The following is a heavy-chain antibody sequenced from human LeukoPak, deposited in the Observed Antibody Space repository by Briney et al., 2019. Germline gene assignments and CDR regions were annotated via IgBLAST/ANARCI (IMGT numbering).Heavy chain of an antibody. Sequence: SQTLSLTCTISGDTVSSNTAAWNWIRQSPSRGLEWLGRTYYRSKWNTDYAASVQNRITINPDTSTNQFSLQLKSATPEDTAVYYCSRQRSTSTYYFGLDVWGQGTTVTVSS. V-gene: IGHV6-1*01. CDR3: SRQRSTSTYYFGLDV. J-gene: IGHJ6*02. CDR2: TYYRSKWNT. D-gene: IGHD6-6*01. CDR1: GDTVSSNTAA.